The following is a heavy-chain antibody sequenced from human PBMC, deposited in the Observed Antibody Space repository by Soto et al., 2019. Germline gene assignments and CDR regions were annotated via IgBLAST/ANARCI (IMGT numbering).Heavy chain of an antibody. CDR2: IIPILGIA. CDR3: ASTTGIAAAGTPYYYYYYMDV. J-gene: IGHJ6*03. D-gene: IGHD6-13*01. CDR1: GGTFSSYT. V-gene: IGHV1-69*02. Sequence: ASVKVSCKASGGTFSSYTISWVRQAPGQGLEWMGRIIPILGIANYAQKFQGRVTITADKSTSTAYMELSSLRSEDTAVYYCASTTGIAAAGTPYYYYYYMDVWGKGTTVTVSS.